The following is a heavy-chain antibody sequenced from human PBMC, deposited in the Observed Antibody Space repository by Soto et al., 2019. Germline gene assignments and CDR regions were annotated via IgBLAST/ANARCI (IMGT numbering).Heavy chain of an antibody. CDR1: GFTFSSFS. Sequence: QVQLVESGGGVVQPGRSLRLSCVASGFTFSSFSLHWVRQAPGKGLEWLALISYDGSNKYNADSVKGRFTISRDNSNNTLYLQLNSLRPEDTAVYYCARTTAVAGTPEFDYWCQGALVTVSS. CDR2: ISYDGSNK. V-gene: IGHV3-30-3*01. J-gene: IGHJ4*02. CDR3: ARTTAVAGTPEFDY. D-gene: IGHD6-19*01.